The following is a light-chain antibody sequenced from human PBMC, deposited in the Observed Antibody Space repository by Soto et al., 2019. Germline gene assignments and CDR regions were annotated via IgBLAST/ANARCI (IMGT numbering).Light chain of an antibody. CDR1: QSVSSSY. V-gene: IGKV3-20*01. CDR3: QQYRT. J-gene: IGKJ1*01. CDR2: GAS. Sequence: EIVLTQSPGTLSLSPGERATLSCRASQSVSSSYLAWYQQKPGQAPRLLIYGASSRATGIPDRFSGSGSGTDCTGNISRLEPEGFAVYSCQQYRTFGQGTKVEIK.